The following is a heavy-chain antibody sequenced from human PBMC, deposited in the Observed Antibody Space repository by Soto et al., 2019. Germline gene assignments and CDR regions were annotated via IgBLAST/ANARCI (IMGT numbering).Heavy chain of an antibody. J-gene: IGHJ6*03. CDR2: INHSGRT. V-gene: IGHV4-34*01. Sequence: SETLSLTCAVYGGSFSGYYWSWVRQPPGKGLERIGEINHSGRTNYNPSHKSQETISVETSKNQISLKRSTVTAADTAVYNSEIEKGSSSYLEYCYYYYYMDVWAK. D-gene: IGHD6-6*01. CDR1: GGSFSGYY. CDR3: EIEKGSSSYLEYCYYYYYMDV.